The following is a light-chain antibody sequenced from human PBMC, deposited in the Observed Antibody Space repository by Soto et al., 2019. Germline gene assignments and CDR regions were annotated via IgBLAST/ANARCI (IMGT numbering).Light chain of an antibody. CDR2: GAS. J-gene: IGKJ5*01. V-gene: IGKV3-20*01. CDR1: ESVTSSH. Sequence: EIMLAQSPGTLSLSPGERATLSCRASESVTSSHLAWYQQKRGQAPRLLIYGASSRATDIPDRFSGSGSGTDFTLTISRLEPEDFAVYYCQHYGSSSNTFGQGTRLEIK. CDR3: QHYGSSSNT.